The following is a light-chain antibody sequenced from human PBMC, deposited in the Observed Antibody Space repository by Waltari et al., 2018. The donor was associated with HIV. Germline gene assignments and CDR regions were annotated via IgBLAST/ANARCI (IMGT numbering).Light chain of an antibody. CDR3: GSYAGSNAYV. Sequence: QSALTQPASVSWSPGQSITIPCPGTITDVGDYILVSWYQQDPGKSPQVIIYEVSKRPSGVSNRFSGSKSGNTASLTISGLQAEDEADYYCGSYAGSNAYVFGIGTKVTVL. CDR1: ITDVGDYIL. CDR2: EVS. V-gene: IGLV2-23*02. J-gene: IGLJ1*01.